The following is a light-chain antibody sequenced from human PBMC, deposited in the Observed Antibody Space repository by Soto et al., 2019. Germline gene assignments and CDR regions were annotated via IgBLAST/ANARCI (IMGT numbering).Light chain of an antibody. J-gene: IGLJ1*01. CDR3: SSYTSRSTYV. Sequence: QSALTQPASVSGSPGQSITISCTGTSSDVGYYNYVSWYQQHPGKPPKLMIYDVRNRPSGVSNRFSGSKSGNTASLTISGLQAEDEADYYCSSYTSRSTYVFGTGTKLTVL. CDR2: DVR. CDR1: SSDVGYYNY. V-gene: IGLV2-14*03.